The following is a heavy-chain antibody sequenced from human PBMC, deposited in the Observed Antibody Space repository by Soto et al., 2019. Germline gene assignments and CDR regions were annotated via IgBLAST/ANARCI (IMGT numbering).Heavy chain of an antibody. CDR2: INPNGRST. Sequence: QVQLVQSGAEVKKPGASVKVSCKASGYTFSSYYIHWVRQAPGQGLEWRGIINPNGRSTNYAQNFRGRPAVTRDTSTATVYMALSALTSDDTAMYYCARGLGLGDCWGQGTLVTVSS. CDR1: GYTFSSYY. J-gene: IGHJ4*02. D-gene: IGHD3-9*01. V-gene: IGHV1-46*01. CDR3: ARGLGLGDC.